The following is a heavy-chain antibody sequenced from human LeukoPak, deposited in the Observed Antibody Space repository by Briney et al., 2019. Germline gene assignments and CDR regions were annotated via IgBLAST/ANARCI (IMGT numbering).Heavy chain of an antibody. CDR2: ISGSGGST. Sequence: PGGSLRLSCAASGFTFSSYAMSWVRQAPGKGLEWVSAISGSGGSTYYADSVKGRFTISRDNSKNTLYLQMNSLRDEDTAVYYCASLYYYDSSGYSLGSAFDIWGQGTMVTVSS. J-gene: IGHJ3*02. CDR3: ASLYYYDSSGYSLGSAFDI. CDR1: GFTFSSYA. D-gene: IGHD3-22*01. V-gene: IGHV3-23*01.